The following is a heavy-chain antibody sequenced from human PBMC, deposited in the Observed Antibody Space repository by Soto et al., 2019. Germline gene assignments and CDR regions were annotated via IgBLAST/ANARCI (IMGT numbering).Heavy chain of an antibody. D-gene: IGHD2-2*02. CDR1: GYTFTRNR. CDR2: ISHSHGNT. Sequence: GAVKVRCKSSGYTFTRNRISWVGRAPGQGGEGMGWISHSHGNTIYSQTFINKVTMTTDTSTSTASMVLSSLKSGNTAVYYCARDVFSSSTSFYTSVDYSYYYGIDVWGQGTTVTVSS. J-gene: IGHJ6*02. V-gene: IGHV1-18*04. CDR3: ARDVFSSSTSFYTSVDYSYYYGIDV.